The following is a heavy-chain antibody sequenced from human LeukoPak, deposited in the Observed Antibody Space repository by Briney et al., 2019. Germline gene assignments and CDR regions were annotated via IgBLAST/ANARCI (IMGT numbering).Heavy chain of an antibody. CDR1: GFTFSSYA. J-gene: IGHJ3*02. CDR3: VKLYSSSWLDAFDI. V-gene: IGHV3-64D*06. CDR2: ISSNGGST. D-gene: IGHD6-13*01. Sequence: GGSLRLSCSASGFTFSSYAMHWVRQAPGKGLEYVSAISSNGGSTYYADSVKGRFTISRDNSKNTLYPQMSSLRAEDTAVYYCVKLYSSSWLDAFDIWGQGTMVTVSS.